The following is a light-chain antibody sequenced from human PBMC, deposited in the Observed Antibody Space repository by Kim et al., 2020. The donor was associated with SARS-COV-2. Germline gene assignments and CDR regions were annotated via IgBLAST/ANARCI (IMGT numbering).Light chain of an antibody. Sequence: SVSPGQTASITCSGDKLGDKHACWYQQKPGQSPVLVIYENTRRPSGIPERFSGSKSGNTATLTISGTQAMDEADYYCQAWDSSTVVFGGGTQLTVL. CDR2: ENT. V-gene: IGLV3-1*01. CDR1: KLGDKH. J-gene: IGLJ2*01. CDR3: QAWDSSTVV.